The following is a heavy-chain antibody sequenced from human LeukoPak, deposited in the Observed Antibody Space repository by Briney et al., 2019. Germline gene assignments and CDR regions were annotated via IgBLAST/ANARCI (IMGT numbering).Heavy chain of an antibody. V-gene: IGHV3-23*01. CDR2: ISLMGGST. CDR1: GFTLSSYA. CDR3: AKPYTVMVYFDS. D-gene: IGHD5-18*01. Sequence: GGSLRLSCAASGFTLSSYAMSCVRQPPGKGLEWVSPISLMGGSTYYTDSVKGRVTISRDNSKNTVYLQMNSLRAEATPLYYCAKPYTVMVYFDSWGQGNLVTVSS. J-gene: IGHJ4*02.